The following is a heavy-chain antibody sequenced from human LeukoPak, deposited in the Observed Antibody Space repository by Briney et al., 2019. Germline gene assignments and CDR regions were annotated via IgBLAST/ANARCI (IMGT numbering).Heavy chain of an antibody. Sequence: SETLSLTCTVSGGSISSSSYYWGWLRQPPGKGLEWIGSIYYSGSTYYNPSLKSRVTISVDTSKNQLSLKLSSVTAADTAVYYCAREVKQRYSSSRGAFDIWGQGTMVTVSS. CDR2: IYYSGST. D-gene: IGHD6-13*01. V-gene: IGHV4-39*07. CDR3: AREVKQRYSSSRGAFDI. J-gene: IGHJ3*02. CDR1: GGSISSSSYY.